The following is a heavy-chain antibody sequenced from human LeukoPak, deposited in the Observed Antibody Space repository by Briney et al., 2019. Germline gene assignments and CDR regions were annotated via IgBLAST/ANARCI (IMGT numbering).Heavy chain of an antibody. J-gene: IGHJ4*02. CDR3: AKDPMTSVTTTAY. D-gene: IGHD4-17*01. CDR1: GFTFSSYA. CDR2: ISDTGDST. V-gene: IGHV3-23*01. Sequence: PGGSLRLSRTASGFTFSSYAMSWVRQAPGKGLEWVSSISDTGDSTYYADSVKGRFTISRDNSKNTLYLQMNSLRAEDTAVYYCAKDPMTSVTTTAYWGQGTLVTVSS.